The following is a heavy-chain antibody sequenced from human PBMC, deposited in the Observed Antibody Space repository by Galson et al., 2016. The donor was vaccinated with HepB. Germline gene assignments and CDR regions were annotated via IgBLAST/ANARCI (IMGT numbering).Heavy chain of an antibody. CDR1: GFNFRSYA. V-gene: IGHV3-30*04. J-gene: IGHJ2*01. D-gene: IGHD6-13*01. Sequence: SLRLSCAASGFNFRSYAIHWVRQAPGKGLEWVAVVSFDGSIKDYADSVKGRLTISRDNSKNTLYLQMNGLRAEDTAVYYCARGEGGYSSSWYGWYFDVWGRGTLVTVSS. CDR3: ARGEGGYSSSWYGWYFDV. CDR2: VSFDGSIK.